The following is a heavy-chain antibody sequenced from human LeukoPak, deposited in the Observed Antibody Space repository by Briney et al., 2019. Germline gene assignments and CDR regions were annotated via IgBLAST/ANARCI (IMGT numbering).Heavy chain of an antibody. Sequence: SETLSLTCAVYGGSFSGYYWSWIRQPPGKGLEWIGEINHSGSTNYNPSLKSRVTISVDTSKNQFSLKLSSVTAADTAVYYCARHEGGGARDFDYWGQGTLVTVSS. J-gene: IGHJ4*02. D-gene: IGHD3-16*01. CDR3: ARHEGGGARDFDY. CDR1: GGSFSGYY. V-gene: IGHV4-34*01. CDR2: INHSGST.